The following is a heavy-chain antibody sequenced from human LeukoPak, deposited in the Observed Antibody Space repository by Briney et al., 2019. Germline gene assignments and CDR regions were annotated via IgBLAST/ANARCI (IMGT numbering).Heavy chain of an antibody. D-gene: IGHD2-2*01. CDR1: GFTFSSYG. V-gene: IGHV3-74*01. J-gene: IGHJ4*02. CDR3: ARGGFTGTSCPYFDY. CDR2: ISSDESST. Sequence: PGGSLRLSCAASGFTFSSYGMHWVRQAPGKGLVWVSRISSDESSTTYADSVKGRFTISRDNAKNTLYLKMNTLRAEDTAIYFCARGGFTGTSCPYFDYWGQGTLVTVSS.